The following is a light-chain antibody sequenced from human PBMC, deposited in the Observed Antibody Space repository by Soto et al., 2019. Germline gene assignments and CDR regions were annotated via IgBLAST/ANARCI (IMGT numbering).Light chain of an antibody. V-gene: IGKV3-20*01. Sequence: DIVLTQSPGTLSLSPGERATLSCRASQSVSSSFLAWYQQKPGQAPRLLIYGASSRATGIPDRFSGSGSGTDFTLTISRLEPEDFAVYYCQQSYTFGRGTKLEIK. CDR1: QSVSSSF. J-gene: IGKJ2*01. CDR2: GAS. CDR3: QQSYT.